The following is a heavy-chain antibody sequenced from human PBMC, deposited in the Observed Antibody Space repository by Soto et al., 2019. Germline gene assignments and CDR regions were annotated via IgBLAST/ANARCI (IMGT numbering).Heavy chain of an antibody. V-gene: IGHV4-31*03. D-gene: IGHD3-22*01. Sequence: SETLSLTCSVSGGSIRSGGYYWNWIRQHPGKGLEWIGHIYNSGSTYYNPSLKSRVAISVDTSKNQFSLKLSSVTAADTAVYFCARGGYYYDSSGYDRENYFDYWGQGTLVTVSS. CDR3: ARGGYYYDSSGYDRENYFDY. CDR1: GGSIRSGGYY. CDR2: IYNSGST. J-gene: IGHJ4*02.